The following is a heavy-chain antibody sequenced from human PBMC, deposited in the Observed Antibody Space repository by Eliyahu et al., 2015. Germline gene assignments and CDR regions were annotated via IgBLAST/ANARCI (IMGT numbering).Heavy chain of an antibody. J-gene: IGHJ4*02. CDR1: FTFSGYY. CDR3: ARRVPPGVDRGPKTPYYFDF. Sequence: FTFSGYYMAWFRRAPGKGLEWLSYISPTSNTXYYAGSVSGRFSVSRDNTDDSLYLQMSSLRADDTAVYYCARRVPPGVDRGPKTPYYFDFWGQGTLVTVTS. V-gene: IGHV3-11*01. CDR2: ISPTSNTX. D-gene: IGHD3-10*01.